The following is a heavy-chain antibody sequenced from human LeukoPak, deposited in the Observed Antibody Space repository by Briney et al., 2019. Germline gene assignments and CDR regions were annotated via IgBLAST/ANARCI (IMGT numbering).Heavy chain of an antibody. D-gene: IGHD3-22*01. J-gene: IGHJ4*02. CDR1: GYTFTSYG. Sequence: GASVKVSCKASGYTFTSYGISWVRQAPGQGLEWMGWIYPNSGGTNYAQKFQGRVTMTRDTSISTAYMELSRLRSDDTAVYYCARGSWDSSGSAPFGYWGQGTLVTVSS. CDR3: ARGSWDSSGSAPFGY. CDR2: IYPNSGGT. V-gene: IGHV1-2*02.